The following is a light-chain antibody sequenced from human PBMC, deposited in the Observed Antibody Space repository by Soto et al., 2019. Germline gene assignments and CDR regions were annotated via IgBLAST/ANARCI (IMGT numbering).Light chain of an antibody. J-gene: IGKJ1*01. V-gene: IGKV3-20*01. CDR1: QSISSSY. CDR3: QQYGSSSWT. CDR2: GAS. Sequence: EIVLTQSPGTLSLSPGKGATLSCRASQSISSSYLAWYQQRPGQAPRLLIYGASSRATGIPDRFSGSGSGTEFTLTISRLEPEDFAVYCCQQYGSSSWTFGQGTKVDIK.